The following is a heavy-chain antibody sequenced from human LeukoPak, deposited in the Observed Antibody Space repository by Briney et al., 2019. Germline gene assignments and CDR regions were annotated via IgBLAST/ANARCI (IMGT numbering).Heavy chain of an antibody. CDR2: IYYSGST. J-gene: IGHJ4*02. CDR1: GGSISSYY. V-gene: IGHV4-59*12. CDR3: ARAYYYGSGSYLDY. Sequence: PSETLSLTCTVSGGSISSYYWSWIRQPPGKGLEWIGYIYYSGSTNYNPSLKSRVTMSVDTSKNQFSLKLSSVTAADTAVYYCARAYYYGSGSYLDYWGQGTLVTVSS. D-gene: IGHD3-10*01.